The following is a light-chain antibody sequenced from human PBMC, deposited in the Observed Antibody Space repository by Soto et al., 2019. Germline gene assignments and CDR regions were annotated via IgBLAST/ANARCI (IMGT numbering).Light chain of an antibody. Sequence: DIQLTQSPSFLSASLGDRVTITCRASQGIDSYLAWYQQKPGKAPNVLIYGASTLQSGVPARFSGSGSGTEFNLKISSLQPEDFATYYCQQLHSYPLTFGGGTKVGIK. CDR3: QQLHSYPLT. CDR1: QGIDSY. J-gene: IGKJ4*01. CDR2: GAS. V-gene: IGKV1-9*01.